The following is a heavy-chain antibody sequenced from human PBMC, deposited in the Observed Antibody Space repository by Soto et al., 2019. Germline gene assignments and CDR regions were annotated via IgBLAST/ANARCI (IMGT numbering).Heavy chain of an antibody. CDR3: ARPLLEWRLSPDY. CDR2: TSYDESKK. V-gene: IGHV3-30-3*01. J-gene: IGHJ4*02. D-gene: IGHD3-3*01. Sequence: QVQLVESGGGVVQSGRSLRLSCAASGFTFSTYTMHWVRQAPGNGLEWVAITSYDESKKYYADSVKGRFTIFRDNSKNTLFLQMNSLRPEDTAVYYCARPLLEWRLSPDYGGQGNLVTVSS. CDR1: GFTFSTYT.